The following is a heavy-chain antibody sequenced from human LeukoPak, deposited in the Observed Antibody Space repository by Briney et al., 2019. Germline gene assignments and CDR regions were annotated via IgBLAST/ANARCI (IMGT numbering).Heavy chain of an antibody. D-gene: IGHD3-22*01. CDR1: GGSISSYY. V-gene: IGHV4-59*01. Sequence: SETLSLTCTVSGGSISSYYWSWIRQPPGKGLEWIGYIYYSGSTNYNPSLKSRVTISVDTSKNQFSLKLSSVTAADTAVYYCARSYYYDSSGYGRAFDIWGQGTMVTVFS. J-gene: IGHJ3*02. CDR3: ARSYYYDSSGYGRAFDI. CDR2: IYYSGST.